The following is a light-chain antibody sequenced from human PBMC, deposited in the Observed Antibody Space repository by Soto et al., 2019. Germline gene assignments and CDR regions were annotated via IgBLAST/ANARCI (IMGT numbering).Light chain of an antibody. Sequence: DIQMTQSPSSLSASVGDRVTITCRASQHISDYINWYQQKPGKSPKLLIYAQSNLQSGVPSRSTGSRSGTAFTLTISSLQPEDFATYYCLQHNTYPRTFGQGTKVDI. CDR2: AQS. CDR1: QHISDY. V-gene: IGKV1-17*01. J-gene: IGKJ1*01. CDR3: LQHNTYPRT.